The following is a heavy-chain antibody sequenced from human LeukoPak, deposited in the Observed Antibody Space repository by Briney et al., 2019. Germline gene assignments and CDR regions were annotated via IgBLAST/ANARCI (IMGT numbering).Heavy chain of an antibody. D-gene: IGHD5-18*01. CDR2: IYTSGST. J-gene: IGHJ6*02. V-gene: IGHV4-61*05. CDR3: ARGIPMTAMVTFVYYYYGMDV. CDR1: GGSISSSSYY. Sequence: PSKTLSLTCTVSGGSISSSSYYWGWIRQPPGKGLEWIGRIYTSGSTNYNPSLKSRVTMSVDTSKNQFSLKLSSVTAADTAVYYCARGIPMTAMVTFVYYYYGMDVWGQGTTVTVSS.